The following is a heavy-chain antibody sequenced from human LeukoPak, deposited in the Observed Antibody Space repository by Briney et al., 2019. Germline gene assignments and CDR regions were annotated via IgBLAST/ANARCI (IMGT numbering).Heavy chain of an antibody. J-gene: IGHJ4*02. D-gene: IGHD2-2*01. CDR3: GKDISAAIPGYFEY. V-gene: IGHV3-9*01. CDR2: ISWNSGSI. Sequence: GGSLRLSCAASGFTFDDYAMHWVRQAPGKGLEWVSGISWNSGSIGYADSVKGRFTISRDNAKNSLYLQMNSLRAEDTALYYCGKDISAAIPGYFEYWGQGTLVTVSS. CDR1: GFTFDDYA.